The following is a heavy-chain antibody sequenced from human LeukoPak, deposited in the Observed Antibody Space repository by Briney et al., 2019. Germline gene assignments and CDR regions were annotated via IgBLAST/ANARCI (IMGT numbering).Heavy chain of an antibody. J-gene: IGHJ6*03. D-gene: IGHD5-24*01. CDR3: AKGRDGYNFFGFFRHPNTFMDV. V-gene: IGHV3-7*01. CDR1: GFIFSDFS. Sequence: PGGSLRLSCTVSGFIFSDFSMSWVRQAPGKGLEWVAKMSEDGNEIFYVDSVKGRFTISRDNAKNSLYLQMNSLRAEDTAVYYCAKGRDGYNFFGFFRHPNTFMDVWGKGTTVTVSS. CDR2: MSEDGNEI.